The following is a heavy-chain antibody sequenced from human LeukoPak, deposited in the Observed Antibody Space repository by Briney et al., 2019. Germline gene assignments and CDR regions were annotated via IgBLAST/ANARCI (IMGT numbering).Heavy chain of an antibody. D-gene: IGHD3-3*01. Sequence: PGGSLRLSCAASGFIFSNYGMSWVRQAPGKGLEWVSGITDSGGRTYYSDSVKGRFTISRDDSKNTAYLQMNSLKTEYTAVYYCSNGGVIPGYWGQGTLVTVSS. V-gene: IGHV3-23*01. J-gene: IGHJ4*02. CDR3: SNGGVIPGY. CDR2: ITDSGGRT. CDR1: GFIFSNYG.